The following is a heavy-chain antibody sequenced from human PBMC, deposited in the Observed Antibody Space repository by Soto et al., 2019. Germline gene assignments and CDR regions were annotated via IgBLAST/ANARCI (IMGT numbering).Heavy chain of an antibody. J-gene: IGHJ6*02. Sequence: SSETLSLTCAVYGGSFSGYYWTWIRQPPGTRLKWIGEINHSRSTNYNPSLKSRVTISVDTSKNQFSLKLTSVTAADTAVYYCARGTSPEGWRKGAYCGGDCSFYGMDVWGQGTTVTVSS. CDR2: INHSRST. CDR1: GGSFSGYY. D-gene: IGHD2-21*02. CDR3: ARGTSPEGWRKGAYCGGDCSFYGMDV. V-gene: IGHV4-34*01.